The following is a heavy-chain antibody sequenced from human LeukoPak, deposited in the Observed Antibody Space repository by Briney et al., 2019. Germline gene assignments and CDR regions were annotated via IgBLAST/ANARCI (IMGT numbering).Heavy chain of an antibody. D-gene: IGHD3-10*02. Sequence: GGSLRLSCAASGFTFSNYNMNRVRQAPGKGLEWVSSISRSSIYKYYADSMKGRFTISRDNAKNSVYLQMNSLRAEDTAVYYCAELGITMIGGVWGKGTTVTISS. CDR1: GFTFSNYN. CDR3: AELGITMIGGV. J-gene: IGHJ6*04. V-gene: IGHV3-21*01. CDR2: ISRSSIYK.